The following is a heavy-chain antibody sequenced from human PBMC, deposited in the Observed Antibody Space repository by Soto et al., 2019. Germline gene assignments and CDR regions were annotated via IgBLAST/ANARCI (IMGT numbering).Heavy chain of an antibody. CDR3: AREEIDQYYYYGMDV. J-gene: IGHJ6*02. Sequence: ASVKVCCKASGYTFTSYAMHWVRQAPGQRLEWMGWINAGNGNTKYSQKFQGRVTITRDTSASTAYMELSSLRSEDTAVYYCAREEIDQYYYYGMDVWGQGTTVTVSS. V-gene: IGHV1-3*01. CDR2: INAGNGNT. CDR1: GYTFTSYA.